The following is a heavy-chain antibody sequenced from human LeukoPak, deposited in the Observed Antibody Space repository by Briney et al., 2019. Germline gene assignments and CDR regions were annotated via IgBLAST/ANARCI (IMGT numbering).Heavy chain of an antibody. V-gene: IGHV1-2*02. D-gene: IGHD3-10*01. CDR1: GYTFTDYF. Sequence: EASVKVSCKASGYTFTDYFIHWVRQAPGQGLEWMAWINPNSGDTNCAQKFQGRVTMTRDTSITTAYMEVNSLRSDDTAVYYCARDRATYGPEYDDWCQGTLVAVSS. J-gene: IGHJ4*02. CDR3: ARDRATYGPEYDD. CDR2: INPNSGDT.